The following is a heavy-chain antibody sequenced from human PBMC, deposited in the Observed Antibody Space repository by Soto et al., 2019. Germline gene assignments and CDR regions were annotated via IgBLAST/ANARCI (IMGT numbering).Heavy chain of an antibody. Sequence: KPAETLSLTCTVSGASISSGDYFWVWIRHSPGKGLEWIGYVYDSGSSYYNPSLQSRVTMSVDTSKNQFSLKLSSVTAADTAVYYCAREKGYISGPKNFDYWGQGTLVTVSS. V-gene: IGHV4-30-4*08. CDR1: GASISSGDYF. D-gene: IGHD5-12*01. CDR2: VYDSGSS. CDR3: AREKGYISGPKNFDY. J-gene: IGHJ4*02.